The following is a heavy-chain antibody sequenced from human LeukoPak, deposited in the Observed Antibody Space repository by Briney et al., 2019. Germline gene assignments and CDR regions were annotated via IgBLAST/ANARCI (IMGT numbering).Heavy chain of an antibody. CDR2: IYYNENT. D-gene: IGHD2-15*01. CDR1: GGSINSDNYY. J-gene: IGHJ4*02. CDR3: ARHLTAKRWYFDY. V-gene: IGHV4-39*01. Sequence: PSETLSLTCTVSGGSINSDNYYWGWIRQPPGRGLELIGNIYYNENTYSTPSLQSRLTISVDTSKNQFSVKLHSVTAADTAVYYCARHLTAKRWYFDYWGQGTLVTVSS.